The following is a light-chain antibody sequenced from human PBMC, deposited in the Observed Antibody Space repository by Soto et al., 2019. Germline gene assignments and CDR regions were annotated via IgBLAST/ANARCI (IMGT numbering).Light chain of an antibody. CDR3: QQYSDFLIS. CDR1: QSISRS. J-gene: IGKJ3*01. CDR2: DAS. Sequence: DIQMTQSPSTLSASVGDRVTITCRASQSISRSLAWYQQKPGKAPSLLIYDASSLEGGVPSRFSGSGFWKEFTLTITNLQPADFATYYCQQYSDFLISFGPGTTVDFK. V-gene: IGKV1-5*01.